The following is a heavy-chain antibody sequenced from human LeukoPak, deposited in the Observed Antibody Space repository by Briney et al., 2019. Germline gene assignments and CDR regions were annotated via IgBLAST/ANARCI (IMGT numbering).Heavy chain of an antibody. D-gene: IGHD1-26*01. CDR1: GYTFTGYY. J-gene: IGHJ3*01. Sequence: GASVKVSCKVSGYTFTGYYMHWVRQAPGQGLEWMGRNDPNGGGTLYAQKFQGRVTMARATSISTSYMELTELRSDDTAVYYCAHGGGSYGDVWGQGTMVTVSS. V-gene: IGHV1-2*06. CDR2: NDPNGGGT. CDR3: AHGGGSYGDV.